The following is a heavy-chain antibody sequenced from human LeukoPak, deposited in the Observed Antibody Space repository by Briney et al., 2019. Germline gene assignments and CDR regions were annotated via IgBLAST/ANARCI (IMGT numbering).Heavy chain of an antibody. Sequence: GASVKVSCKASGGTFSSYAINWVRQATGQGLEWMGWMNPNSGNTGYAQKFQGRVTMTRNTSISTAYMELSSLRSEDTAVYYCARGSIHNYYYYGMDVWGQGTTVTVSS. V-gene: IGHV1-8*02. J-gene: IGHJ6*02. D-gene: IGHD5-18*01. CDR3: ARGSIHNYYYYGMDV. CDR2: MNPNSGNT. CDR1: GGTFSSYA.